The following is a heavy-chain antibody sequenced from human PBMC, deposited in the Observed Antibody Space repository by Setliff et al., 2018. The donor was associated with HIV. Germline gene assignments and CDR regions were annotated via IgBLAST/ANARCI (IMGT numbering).Heavy chain of an antibody. V-gene: IGHV3-72*01. CDR1: GFIFSDHY. Sequence: GGSLRLSCAASGFIFSDHYMDWVRQAPGKGLEWVGRTRNKVNSYTTEYAASVKCRFAISRDDSKNSLYLQMNSLKTEDTAVYYCARGRLLWSGSYYYYYMDVWGKGTTVTVSS. CDR2: TRNKVNSYTT. J-gene: IGHJ6*03. D-gene: IGHD3-10*01. CDR3: ARGRLLWSGSYYYYYMDV.